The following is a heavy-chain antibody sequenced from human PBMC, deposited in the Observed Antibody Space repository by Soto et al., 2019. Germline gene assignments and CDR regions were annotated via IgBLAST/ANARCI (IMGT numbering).Heavy chain of an antibody. CDR2: ISGYNGNT. Sequence: ASVKVSCKASGYTFTNYGISWVRQAPGRGLEWMGWISGYNGNTHYAQNFRARVIMTTDTSTSTAYMELTSLRSDDTAVYFCARSGYYDSTGYFYLGGFAYWGQGALVTVSS. J-gene: IGHJ4*02. D-gene: IGHD3-22*01. V-gene: IGHV1-18*01. CDR3: ARSGYYDSTGYFYLGGFAY. CDR1: GYTFTNYG.